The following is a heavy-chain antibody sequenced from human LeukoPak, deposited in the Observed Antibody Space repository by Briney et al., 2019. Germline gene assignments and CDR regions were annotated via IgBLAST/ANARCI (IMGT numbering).Heavy chain of an antibody. CDR1: GGSFSGYY. Sequence: SETLSLPCAVYGGSFSGYYWSWLRQPPGKGLEWIGEINHSGSTNYNPSLKSRVTISVDTSKNQFSLKLSTVTAADTAVYYCARLYGDYYFDYWGQGTLVTVSS. D-gene: IGHD4-17*01. V-gene: IGHV4-34*01. J-gene: IGHJ4*02. CDR2: INHSGST. CDR3: ARLYGDYYFDY.